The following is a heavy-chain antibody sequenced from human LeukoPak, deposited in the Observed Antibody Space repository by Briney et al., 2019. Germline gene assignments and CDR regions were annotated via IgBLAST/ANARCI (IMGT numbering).Heavy chain of an antibody. V-gene: IGHV3-48*01. J-gene: IGHJ5*02. CDR1: GFTFSSYS. D-gene: IGHD6-19*01. Sequence: GGSLRLSCAASGFTFSSYSMNWVRQAPGKGLEWVSHISSSSSTIYYADSVKGRFTISRDNAKNSLYLQMNSLRAEDTAVYYCARDGPYSSGWYGAGLIWFDPWGQGTLVTVSS. CDR2: ISSSSSTI. CDR3: ARDGPYSSGWYGAGLIWFDP.